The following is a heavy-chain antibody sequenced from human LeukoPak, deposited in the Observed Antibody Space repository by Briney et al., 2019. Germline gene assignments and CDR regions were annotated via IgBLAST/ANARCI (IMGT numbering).Heavy chain of an antibody. CDR2: ITSSGDTI. Sequence: AGGSLRLSCAASGFTFSDYYMSWIRQVPGKGLEWVSYITSSGDTIYYADSVKGRFTISRDIPENSVYLQMNSLRAEDTAGYYSAREGGNWGEGYFDYWGQGTLVSVSS. V-gene: IGHV3-11*01. J-gene: IGHJ4*02. D-gene: IGHD7-27*01. CDR1: GFTFSDYY. CDR3: AREGGNWGEGYFDY.